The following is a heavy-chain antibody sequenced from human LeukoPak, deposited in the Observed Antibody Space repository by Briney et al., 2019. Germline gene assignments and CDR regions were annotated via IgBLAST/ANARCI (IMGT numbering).Heavy chain of an antibody. CDR3: AKRTMSAFDS. J-gene: IGHJ4*02. V-gene: IGHV3-23*01. CDR2: ISGSGNGT. Sequence: GGPLRLSCTASGFPFRTYAMNWVRQAPGKGLEWLSGISGSGNGTYYADSVQGRFIISRDNSKNMVYLQMNSPTVEDTATYYCAKRTMSAFDSWGQGTLLIVSS. CDR1: GFPFRTYA.